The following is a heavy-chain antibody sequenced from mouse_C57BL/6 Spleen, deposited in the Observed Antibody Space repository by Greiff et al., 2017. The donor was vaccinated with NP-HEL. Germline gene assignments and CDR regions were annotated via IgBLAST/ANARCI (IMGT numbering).Heavy chain of an antibody. CDR1: GYTFTSYW. D-gene: IGHD1-1*01. CDR2: IDPSDSYT. J-gene: IGHJ2*01. Sequence: QVQLKQPGAELVKPGASVKLSCKASGYTFTSYWMQWVKQRPGQGLEWIGEIDPSDSYTNYNQKFKGKATLTVDTSSSTAYMQLSSLTSEDSAVYYCARFDYYGSSYNFDYWGQGTTLTVSS. CDR3: ARFDYYGSSYNFDY. V-gene: IGHV1-50*01.